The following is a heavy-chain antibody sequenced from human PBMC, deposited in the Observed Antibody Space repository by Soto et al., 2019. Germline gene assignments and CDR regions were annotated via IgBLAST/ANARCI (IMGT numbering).Heavy chain of an antibody. CDR3: ARRYFYGSGKYGLDV. D-gene: IGHD3-10*01. J-gene: IGHJ6*02. V-gene: IGHV4-39*01. CDR2: ISYSGST. CDR1: GGSVSSSGSY. Sequence: SETLSLTCTVSGGSVSSSGSYWGWIRQPPGKGLEWIGTISYSGSTYYSPSLKSRVTISVDTSKSQFSLKLSSVTAADTAVYYCARRYFYGSGKYGLDVWGQGTAVT.